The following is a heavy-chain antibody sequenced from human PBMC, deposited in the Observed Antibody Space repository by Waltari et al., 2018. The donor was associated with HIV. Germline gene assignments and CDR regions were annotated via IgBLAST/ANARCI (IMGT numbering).Heavy chain of an antibody. CDR1: GDSISSSTHY. J-gene: IGHJ4*02. D-gene: IGHD2-8*01. V-gene: IGHV4-39*01. CDR3: TRLTGLSQADF. CDR2: LFYGGDT. Sequence: QLHLQESGPGPVKPSQTLSLTCAVSGDSISSSTHYWGWIRQPPGMGLEWIGALFYGGDTSHNPSLQGRVTMSVDTSENQFPLMLNSVTATDTAMYYCTRLTGLSQADFWGRGTLVTVSS.